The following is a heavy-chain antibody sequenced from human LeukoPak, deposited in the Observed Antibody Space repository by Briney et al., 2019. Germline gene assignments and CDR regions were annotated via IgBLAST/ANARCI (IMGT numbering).Heavy chain of an antibody. CDR2: IYYSGST. CDR3: ARGGYSYGYAHYYYYMDV. D-gene: IGHD5-18*01. J-gene: IGHJ6*03. Sequence: SETLSLTCTVSGGSISSYYWGWIRQPPGKGLEWIGYIYYSGSTNYNPSLKSRVTISVDTSKNQFSLKLSSVTAADTAVYYCARGGYSYGYAHYYYYMDVWGKGTTVTVSS. CDR1: GGSISSYY. V-gene: IGHV4-59*01.